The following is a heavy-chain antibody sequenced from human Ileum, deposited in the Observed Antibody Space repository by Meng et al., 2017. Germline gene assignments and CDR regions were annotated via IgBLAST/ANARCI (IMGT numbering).Heavy chain of an antibody. CDR3: ARDGSSSWYYFDY. CDR1: GGSISSGNYY. V-gene: IGHV4-61*02. Sequence: QVQLQEPGPGPVKPSQTLSLTCTVSGGSISSGNYYWSWIRQPAGKGLEWIGRIYTSGSTNYNPSLKSRVTMSVDTSKNQFSLKLSPVTAADTAVYYCARDGSSSWYYFDYWGQGTLVTVSS. CDR2: IYTSGST. D-gene: IGHD6-13*01. J-gene: IGHJ4*02.